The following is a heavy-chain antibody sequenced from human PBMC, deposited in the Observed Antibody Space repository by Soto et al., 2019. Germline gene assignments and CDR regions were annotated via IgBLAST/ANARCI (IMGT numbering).Heavy chain of an antibody. Sequence: GESLKISCKGSGYSFTSYWIGWVRQMPGKGLEWMGMIYPGDSDTRYSPSFQGQVTISVDKSISTAYLQWSSLKASDTAMYYCARGWKVAGDAFDIWGQGTMVTVSS. V-gene: IGHV5-51*01. CDR3: ARGWKVAGDAFDI. CDR1: GYSFTSYW. J-gene: IGHJ3*02. CDR2: IYPGDSDT. D-gene: IGHD1-1*01.